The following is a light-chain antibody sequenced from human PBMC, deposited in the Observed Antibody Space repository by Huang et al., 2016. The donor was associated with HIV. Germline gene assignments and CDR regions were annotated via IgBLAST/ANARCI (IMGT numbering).Light chain of an antibody. CDR1: QAVGDS. CDR2: RAS. V-gene: IGKV1-NL1*01. J-gene: IGKJ1*01. Sequence: DIQMTQSPSSLSASLGDRVTITCRANQAVGDSLAWYQRKPGKAPNLLLYRASTLESVVPYRFSGGGSGTNFTLTITNVQPEDVATYYCHQYYSSLWTFGQGTKLEIK. CDR3: HQYYSSLWT.